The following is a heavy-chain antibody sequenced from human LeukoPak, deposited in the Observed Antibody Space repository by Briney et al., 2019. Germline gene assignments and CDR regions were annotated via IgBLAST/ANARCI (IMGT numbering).Heavy chain of an antibody. D-gene: IGHD3-10*01. Sequence: SETLSLTCAVYGGSFSGYYWSWIRQPPGKGLEWIGEINHSGSTNYNPSLKSRVTTSVDTSKNQFSLKLSSVTAADTAVYYCARESSPSTRDYWGQGTLVTVSS. CDR2: INHSGST. CDR1: GGSFSGYY. V-gene: IGHV4-34*01. CDR3: ARESSPSTRDY. J-gene: IGHJ4*02.